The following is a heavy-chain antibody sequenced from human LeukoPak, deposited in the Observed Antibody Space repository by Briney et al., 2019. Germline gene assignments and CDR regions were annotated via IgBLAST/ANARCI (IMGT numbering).Heavy chain of an antibody. J-gene: IGHJ4*02. Sequence: ASVTVSCKASGYTFTGYYMHWVRQAPGQGLEWMGWINPNSGSTNYAQKFQGRVTMTRDTSISTAYMELSRLRADDTAVYYCARDLYYYDGSGYYIGDYWGQGTLVTASS. CDR1: GYTFTGYY. CDR3: ARDLYYYDGSGYYIGDY. D-gene: IGHD3-22*01. V-gene: IGHV1-2*02. CDR2: INPNSGST.